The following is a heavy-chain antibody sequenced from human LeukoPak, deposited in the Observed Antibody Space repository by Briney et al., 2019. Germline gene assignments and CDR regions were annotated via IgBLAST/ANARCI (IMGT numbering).Heavy chain of an antibody. CDR3: ARHKGGSGWYFDY. Sequence: GESLKIYCKGSGYTFTSYWIVWVHQMPGKGLEYMGFIYPGDSDTRYSPSFEGQVTISADKSISTAYLQWSTLKASDTAMYYCARHKGGSGWYFDYWGQGTLVTVSS. V-gene: IGHV5-51*07. J-gene: IGHJ4*02. D-gene: IGHD6-19*01. CDR1: GYTFTSYW. CDR2: IYPGDSDT.